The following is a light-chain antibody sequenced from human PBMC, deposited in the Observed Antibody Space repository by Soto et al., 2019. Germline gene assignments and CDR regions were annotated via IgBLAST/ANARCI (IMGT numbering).Light chain of an antibody. CDR2: EVT. V-gene: IGLV2-14*01. Sequence: QPVLTQPASVSGSPGQSITISCTGTSSDIGGFNYVSWYQQHPGTAPKLLIYEVTNRPSGVSNRFSGSKSGNTASLTISGLQAEDEDDYDCISYTSRSTRVFGGGTKLTVL. CDR3: ISYTSRSTRV. J-gene: IGLJ3*02. CDR1: SSDIGGFNY.